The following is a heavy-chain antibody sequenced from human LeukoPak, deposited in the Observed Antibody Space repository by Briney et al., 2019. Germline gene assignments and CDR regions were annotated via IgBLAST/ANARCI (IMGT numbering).Heavy chain of an antibody. CDR2: IYPGDSDT. Sequence: GESLKISCKGSGYSFTSYWIGWVRQMTGKGLEWMGIIYPGDSDTRYSPSFQGQVTISADKSISTAYLQWSSLKASDTAMYYCARLGGGYFTSTIYYYYMDVWGKGTTVTVSS. D-gene: IGHD1-26*01. V-gene: IGHV5-51*01. CDR3: ARLGGGYFTSTIYYYYMDV. CDR1: GYSFTSYW. J-gene: IGHJ6*03.